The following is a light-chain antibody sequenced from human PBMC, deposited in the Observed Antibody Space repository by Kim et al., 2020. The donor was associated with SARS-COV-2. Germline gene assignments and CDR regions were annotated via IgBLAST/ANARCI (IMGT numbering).Light chain of an antibody. V-gene: IGKV4-1*01. CDR2: WAS. J-gene: IGKJ4*01. CDR1: QSVLYSSNNKNY. Sequence: DIVMTQSPDSLAVSLGERATINCKSSQSVLYSSNNKNYLAWYQQKPGQPPKLLIYWASTRESGVPDRFSGSGSGTDFTLIISSLQAEDVAVYYCQQYYSTPQAFGGGTKVDIK. CDR3: QQYYSTPQA.